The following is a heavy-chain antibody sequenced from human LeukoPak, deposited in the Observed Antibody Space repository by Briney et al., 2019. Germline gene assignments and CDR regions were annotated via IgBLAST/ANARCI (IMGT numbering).Heavy chain of an antibody. J-gene: IGHJ4*02. CDR2: ISYSGST. CDR3: ARDDYGDYFDY. V-gene: IGHV4-59*08. Sequence: SETLSLTRTVSGGSISSHYWSWIRQPPGKGLEWIGYISYSGSTNYNPSLKSRVNISVDTSKNQFSLNLSSVTAADTAVYYCARDDYGDYFDYWGQGTLVTVSS. CDR1: GGSISSHY. D-gene: IGHD4-17*01.